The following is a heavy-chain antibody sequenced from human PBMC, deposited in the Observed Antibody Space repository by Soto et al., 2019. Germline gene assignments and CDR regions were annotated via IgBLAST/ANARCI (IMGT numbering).Heavy chain of an antibody. CDR3: ARHGSYSSSLSQYSGMDV. D-gene: IGHD1-26*01. V-gene: IGHV1-69*01. J-gene: IGHJ6*01. Sequence: QVQLVQSGAEVKEPGSSVRVSCKASGGTFDNFIMNWVRQTPGQGLEWMGGIVPMLGTPTYAEKFKGRVTISATGSTRTKYREVTSMRSEDTAIYYCARHGSYSSSLSQYSGMDVWGQGNTVNVSS. CDR1: GGTFDNFI. CDR2: IVPMLGTP.